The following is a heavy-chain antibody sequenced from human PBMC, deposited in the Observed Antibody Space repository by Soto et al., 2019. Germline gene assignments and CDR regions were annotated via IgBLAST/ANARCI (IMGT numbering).Heavy chain of an antibody. J-gene: IGHJ6*02. CDR3: ASQSPLHCSGGSCYSGPYYYYYGMDV. V-gene: IGHV4-39*01. CDR1: GGSISSSSYY. D-gene: IGHD2-15*01. CDR2: IYYSGST. Sequence: SETLSLTCTVSGGSISSSSYYWGWIRQPPGKGPEWIGSIYYSGSTYYNPSLKSRVTISVDTSKNQFSLKLSSVTAADTAVYYCASQSPLHCSGGSCYSGPYYYYYGMDVWGQGTTVS.